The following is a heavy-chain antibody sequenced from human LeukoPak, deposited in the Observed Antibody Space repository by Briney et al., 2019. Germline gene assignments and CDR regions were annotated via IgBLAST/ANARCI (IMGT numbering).Heavy chain of an antibody. V-gene: IGHV3-23*01. J-gene: IGHJ1*01. D-gene: IGHD2-2*01. CDR3: AKDPANQLLYPAHFSH. CDR1: GFTFSSYV. Sequence: AGGSLRLSCAASGFTFSSYVMNWVRQAPGKGLEWVSVISGSGVSTSYADSVKGRFTISRDDSKNTLYLHMNSLRAEDTAIYFCAKDPANQLLYPAHFSHWGQGTLVTVSS. CDR2: ISGSGVST.